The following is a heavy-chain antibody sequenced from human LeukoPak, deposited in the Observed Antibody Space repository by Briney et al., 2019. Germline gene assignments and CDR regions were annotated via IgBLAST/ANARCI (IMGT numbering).Heavy chain of an antibody. D-gene: IGHD2-21*01. CDR1: GYSFTDYY. CDR2: INPNNGGT. Sequence: GASVKVSCKTSGYSFTDYYLHWVRQAPGQGLEWMGWINPNNGGTSSAQKFQGRVTMTRDTSITTVYMEVTWLTSDDMAIYYCARADRLHGGPYLIGPWGQGTLVTVSS. V-gene: IGHV1-2*02. J-gene: IGHJ5*02. CDR3: ARADRLHGGPYLIGP.